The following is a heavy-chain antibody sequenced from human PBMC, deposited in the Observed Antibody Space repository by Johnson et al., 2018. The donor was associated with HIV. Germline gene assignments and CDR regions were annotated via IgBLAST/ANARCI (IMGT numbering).Heavy chain of an antibody. J-gene: IGHJ3*02. CDR3: TTDWGLWFGELLHDAFDI. CDR1: GFTFSSYA. V-gene: IGHV3-30-3*01. CDR2: ISYDGSNK. Sequence: QVQLVESGGGVVQPGRSLRLSCAASGFTFSSYAMHWVRQAPGKGLEWVAVISYDGSNKYYADSVKGRFTISRDNSKNTMFLQMNSLKTEDTAVYYCTTDWGLWFGELLHDAFDIWGQGTMVTVSS. D-gene: IGHD3-10*01.